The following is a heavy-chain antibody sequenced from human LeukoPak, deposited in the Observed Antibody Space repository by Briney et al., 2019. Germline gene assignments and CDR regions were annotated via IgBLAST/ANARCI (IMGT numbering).Heavy chain of an antibody. CDR3: ARGGSGWGRNDY. CDR1: GGSFSGYY. D-gene: IGHD6-19*01. V-gene: IGHV4-34*01. CDR2: INHSGST. Sequence: SETLSLTCAVYGGSFSGYYWSWIRQPPGKGLEWIGEINHSGSTNYNPSLKSRVTISVDTSKNQFSLKLSSVTAADTAVYYRARGGSGWGRNDYWGQGTLVTVSS. J-gene: IGHJ4*02.